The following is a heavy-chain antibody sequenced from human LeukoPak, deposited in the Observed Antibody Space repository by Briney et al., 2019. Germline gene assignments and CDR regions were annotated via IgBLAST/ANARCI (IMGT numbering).Heavy chain of an antibody. CDR2: INHSGST. Sequence: SETLSLTCAVYGGSFSGYYWSWIRQPPGKGLEWIGEINHSGSTNYNPSLKSRVTISVDTSKNQFSLKLSSVTAADTAVYYCASAMVRGSYGLRNGYWGQGTLVTVSS. CDR1: GGSFSGYY. D-gene: IGHD3-10*01. CDR3: ASAMVRGSYGLRNGY. J-gene: IGHJ4*02. V-gene: IGHV4-34*01.